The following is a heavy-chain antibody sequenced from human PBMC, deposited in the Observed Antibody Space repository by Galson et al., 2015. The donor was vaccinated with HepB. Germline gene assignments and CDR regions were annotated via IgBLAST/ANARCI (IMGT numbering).Heavy chain of an antibody. Sequence: SVKVSCKASGGTFSSYAISWVRQAPGQGLEWMGRIIPILGIANYAQKFQGRVTITADESTSTAYMELSSLRSEDTAVYYCARGGGGGAVTQQYYYGMDVWGQGTTVTVSS. V-gene: IGHV1-69*04. D-gene: IGHD2-15*01. J-gene: IGHJ6*02. CDR3: ARGGGGGAVTQQYYYGMDV. CDR1: GGTFSSYA. CDR2: IIPILGIA.